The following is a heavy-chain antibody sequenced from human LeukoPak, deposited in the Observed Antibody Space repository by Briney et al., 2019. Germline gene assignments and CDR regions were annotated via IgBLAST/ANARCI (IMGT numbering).Heavy chain of an antibody. CDR3: ARGSGRYVMVDW. J-gene: IGHJ4*02. CDR1: GFPFGDFT. Sequence: GGSLRLSCPASGFPFGDFTMSWFRQSPGQGLEWVGFIRSKVYGGAPEHAASVAARFTISRDDSTSVAYLQMNSVQAEDTAVYYCARGSGRYVMVDWWGQGTLVTVSS. V-gene: IGHV3-49*03. CDR2: IRSKVYGGAP. D-gene: IGHD6-19*01.